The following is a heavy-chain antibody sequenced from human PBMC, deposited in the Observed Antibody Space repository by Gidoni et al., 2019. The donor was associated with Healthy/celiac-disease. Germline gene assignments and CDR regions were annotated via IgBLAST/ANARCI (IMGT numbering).Heavy chain of an antibody. CDR1: GFTFSSYA. D-gene: IGHD1-26*01. Sequence: QVQLVESGGGVVQPGRSLRLSCAASGFTFSSYAMHWVRQAPGKGLEWVAVISYDGSNKYYADSVKGRFTISRDNSKNTLYLQMNSLRAEDTAVYYCARAQTLLSAFDIWGQGTMVTVSS. CDR3: ARAQTLLSAFDI. CDR2: ISYDGSNK. V-gene: IGHV3-30-3*01. J-gene: IGHJ3*02.